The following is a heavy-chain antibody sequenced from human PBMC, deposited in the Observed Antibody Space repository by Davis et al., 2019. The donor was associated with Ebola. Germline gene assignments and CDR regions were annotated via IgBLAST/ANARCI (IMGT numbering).Heavy chain of an antibody. CDR3: TTSKSGVYAY. Sequence: GGSLRLSCAASGFTFSASAMHWVRQASGKGLEWVGRIRSKANSYATGYAASVKGRFTISRDDSKNTVYLQMNSLKIEDTAVYYCTTSKSGVYAYWGQGTLVTV. CDR2: IRSKANSYAT. D-gene: IGHD5/OR15-5a*01. V-gene: IGHV3-73*01. J-gene: IGHJ4*02. CDR1: GFTFSASA.